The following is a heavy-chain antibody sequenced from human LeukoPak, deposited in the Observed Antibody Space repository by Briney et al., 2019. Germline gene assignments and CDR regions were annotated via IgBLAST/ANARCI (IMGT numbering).Heavy chain of an antibody. CDR2: ISAYNGNT. V-gene: IGHV1-18*01. Sequence: ASVKVSCKASSYIFTSYGISWVRQAPGQALEWMGWISAYNGNTKYAQKFQGRVTMTTDTSTSTAYMELRSLRSDDTAVYYCARVEGHNWFDPWGQGILVTVSS. CDR3: ARVEGHNWFDP. J-gene: IGHJ5*02. CDR1: SYIFTSYG.